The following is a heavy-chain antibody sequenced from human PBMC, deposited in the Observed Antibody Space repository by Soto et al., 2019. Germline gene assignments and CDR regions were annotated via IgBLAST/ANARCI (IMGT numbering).Heavy chain of an antibody. CDR3: ARAPDWPSPYFDY. CDR1: GGSISSGGYY. Sequence: PLETLSLTCPFSGGSISSGGYYWSWIRQHPGKGLEWIGYIYYSGSTYYNPSLKSRVTISVDTSKNQFSLKLSSVTAADTAVYYCARAPDWPSPYFDYWGQGTLVTVSS. J-gene: IGHJ4*02. D-gene: IGHD3-9*01. V-gene: IGHV4-31*03. CDR2: IYYSGST.